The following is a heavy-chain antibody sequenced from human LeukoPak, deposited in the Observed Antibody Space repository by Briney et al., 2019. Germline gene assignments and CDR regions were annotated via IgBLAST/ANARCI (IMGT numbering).Heavy chain of an antibody. V-gene: IGHV4-59*01. CDR2: IYYSGPT. CDR3: ASMVRGVITHYFDY. J-gene: IGHJ4*02. CDR1: GGSISTYY. D-gene: IGHD3-10*01. Sequence: PSETLSLTCTVSGGSISTYYWSWIRQPPGKGLEWIGYIYYSGPTNYSLSLKSRVTISLDTSKNQFSLKLTSVTAADTAVYYCASMVRGVITHYFDYWGQGTLVTVSS.